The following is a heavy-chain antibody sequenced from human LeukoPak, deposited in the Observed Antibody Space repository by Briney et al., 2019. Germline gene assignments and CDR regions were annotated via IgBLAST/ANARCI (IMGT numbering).Heavy chain of an antibody. D-gene: IGHD3-9*01. Sequence: EGSLRLSCAASGFTFSSYGMHWVRQAPGKGLEWVAVISYDGSNKYYADSVKGRFTISRDNSKNTLYLQMNSLRAEDTAVYYCAKDTAPGYSSLGYWGQGTLVTVSS. CDR1: GFTFSSYG. CDR2: ISYDGSNK. J-gene: IGHJ4*02. V-gene: IGHV3-30*18. CDR3: AKDTAPGYSSLGY.